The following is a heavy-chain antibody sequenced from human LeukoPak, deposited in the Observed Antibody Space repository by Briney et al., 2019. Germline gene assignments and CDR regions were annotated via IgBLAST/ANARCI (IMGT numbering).Heavy chain of an antibody. D-gene: IGHD4/OR15-4a*01. Sequence: GGSLRLSCAASGFTLSDYYVSWIRQAPGKGLEWVAFISNPGFTTYYADSVKGRFTVSRDNAKDSVSLHMDSLRADDTARYYCAREDSGGNSFDYWGQGAQVTVS. V-gene: IGHV3-11*01. J-gene: IGHJ4*02. CDR2: ISNPGFTT. CDR3: AREDSGGNSFDY. CDR1: GFTLSDYY.